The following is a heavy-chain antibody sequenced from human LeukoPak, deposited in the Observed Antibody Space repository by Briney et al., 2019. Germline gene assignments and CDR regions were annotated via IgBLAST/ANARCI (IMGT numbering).Heavy chain of an antibody. D-gene: IGHD3-16*02. J-gene: IGHJ4*02. CDR3: ARGRKVRMVIDPDY. CDR2: IKQDGSAK. Sequence: GGSLRLSCAASGFTFSSYWMSWVRQAPGKGLEWVANIKQDGSAKYYVDSVKGRFTISRDNAKNSLYLQMGSLRAEDTAVYYCARGRKVRMVIDPDYWGQGTLVTVSS. V-gene: IGHV3-7*01. CDR1: GFTFSSYW.